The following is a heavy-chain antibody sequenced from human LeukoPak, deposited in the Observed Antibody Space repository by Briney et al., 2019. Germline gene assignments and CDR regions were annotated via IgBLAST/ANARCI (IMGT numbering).Heavy chain of an antibody. CDR1: GGSISSSSYY. V-gene: IGHV4-39*01. CDR2: IYYSGST. Sequence: SETLSLTCTVSGGSISSSSYYWGWIRQPPGKGLEWIGSIYYSGSTYYNPSLKSRVTISVDTSKNQFSLKLSSVTAADTAVYYCARVTGTADYWGQGTLVTVSS. CDR3: ARVTGTADY. D-gene: IGHD1-7*01. J-gene: IGHJ4*02.